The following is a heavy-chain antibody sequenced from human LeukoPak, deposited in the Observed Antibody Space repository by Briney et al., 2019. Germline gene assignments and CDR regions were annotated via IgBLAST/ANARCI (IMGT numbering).Heavy chain of an antibody. CDR3: ARDHIPYCSGGSCYSQTNWYFDL. V-gene: IGHV4-4*07. CDR1: GGSISSYY. D-gene: IGHD2-15*01. CDR2: IYTSGST. Sequence: SENLSLTCTVSGGSISSYYWSWIRQPAGKGLEWIGRIYTSGSTNYNPSLKSRVTMSVDTSKNQFSLKLSSVTAADTAVYYCARDHIPYCSGGSCYSQTNWYFDLWGRGTLVTVSS. J-gene: IGHJ2*01.